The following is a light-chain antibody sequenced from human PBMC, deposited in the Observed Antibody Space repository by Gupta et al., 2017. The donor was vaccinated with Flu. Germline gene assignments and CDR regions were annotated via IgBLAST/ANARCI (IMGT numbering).Light chain of an antibody. CDR1: QNNLNY. V-gene: IGKV3-11*01. J-gene: IGKJ5*01. CDR2: DAS. CDR3: QQRKNWPLFT. Sequence: ASLSLSPVDRTTISCRASQNNLNYLAWYQQKHGQAPRLLIYDASARATGVPAKFSGSGSGTDFTLTISSLEPEDFGFYYCQQRKNWPLFTFGHGTRLEIK.